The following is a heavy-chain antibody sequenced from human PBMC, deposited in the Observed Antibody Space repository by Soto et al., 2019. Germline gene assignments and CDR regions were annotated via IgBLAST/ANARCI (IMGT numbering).Heavy chain of an antibody. V-gene: IGHV6-1*01. D-gene: IGHD6-19*01. CDR2: TYYRSKWYN. Sequence: SQTLSLTCAISGDSVSSNSAAWNWIRQSPSRGLEWLGRTYYRSKWYNDYAVSVKSRITINPDTSKNQFSLQLNSVTPEDTAVYYCAREVGAVAGSFGQASQIAFDIWGQGTMVTVSS. J-gene: IGHJ3*02. CDR3: AREVGAVAGSFGQASQIAFDI. CDR1: GDSVSSNSAA.